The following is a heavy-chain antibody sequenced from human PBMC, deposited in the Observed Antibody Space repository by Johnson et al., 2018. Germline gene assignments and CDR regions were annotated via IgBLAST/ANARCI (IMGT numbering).Heavy chain of an antibody. D-gene: IGHD1-7*01. CDR2: IIPIFGVA. CDR1: RGTFSSYA. CDR3: ARVGGTPQGRDFDC. J-gene: IGHJ4*02. Sequence: QVQLVESGAEVKKPGSSVKVSFKASRGTFSSYAISWVRQAPGQGLEWMGGIIPIFGVANYSQKFQGRVTITADESTSTAYMELSSLRSGDTAVYYGARVGGTPQGRDFDCWGQGTLVAVSS. V-gene: IGHV1-69*01.